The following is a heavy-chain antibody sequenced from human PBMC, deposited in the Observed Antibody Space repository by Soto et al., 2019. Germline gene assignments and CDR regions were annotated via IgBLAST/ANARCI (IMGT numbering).Heavy chain of an antibody. CDR3: ALLTSGYDYRY. J-gene: IGHJ4*02. Sequence: EVQLVESGGGLVQPGRSLRLSCAASGFTFDDYAMHWVRQAPGKGLEWVSGISWNSGSIVYADSVKGRFTISRDNAKNSLYLQMNSVRAEDTALYYCALLTSGYDYRYWGQGTLVTVSS. V-gene: IGHV3-9*01. CDR2: ISWNSGSI. CDR1: GFTFDDYA. D-gene: IGHD5-12*01.